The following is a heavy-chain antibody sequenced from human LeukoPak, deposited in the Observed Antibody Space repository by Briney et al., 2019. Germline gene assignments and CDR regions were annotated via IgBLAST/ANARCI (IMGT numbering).Heavy chain of an antibody. J-gene: IGHJ4*02. CDR1: GGSISSSSYC. D-gene: IGHD5-24*01. CDR2: IYYSGST. V-gene: IGHV4-39*01. Sequence: PSETLSLTCTVSGGSISSSSYCWGWIRQPPGKGLEWIGSIYYSGSTYYNPSLKSRVTISVDTSKNQFSLQLSSVTAADTAVYYCARPMLGNDYNQSGGFDYWGQGTLVTVSS. CDR3: ARPMLGNDYNQSGGFDY.